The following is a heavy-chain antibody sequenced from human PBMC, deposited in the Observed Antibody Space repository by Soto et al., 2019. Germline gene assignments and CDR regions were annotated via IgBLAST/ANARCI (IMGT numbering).Heavy chain of an antibody. V-gene: IGHV3-73*01. CDR2: VRSKTNNYAT. J-gene: IGHJ4*02. Sequence: EVQLVESGGGLVQPGGSLKLSCAASGFTFSASAMHWVRQASGKGLEWVGRVRSKTNNYATAYGASVEGRFTISRDDSNNAASLQMNRLEIEDTAVYYCTRHGGYCGGGGCCAFNDYWGQGSLVTVSS. D-gene: IGHD2-15*01. CDR1: GFTFSASA. CDR3: TRHGGYCGGGGCCAFNDY.